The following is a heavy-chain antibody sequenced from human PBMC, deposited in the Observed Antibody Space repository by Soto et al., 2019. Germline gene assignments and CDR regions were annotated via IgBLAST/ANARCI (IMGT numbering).Heavy chain of an antibody. J-gene: IGHJ6*02. D-gene: IGHD3-3*01. CDR1: GFTFSSYG. CDR2: IWYDGSNK. CDR3: ARDKPYYDFWSGPLYYYYGMDV. Sequence: GGSLRLSCAASGFTFSSYGMHWVRQAPGKGLEWVAVIWYDGSNKYYADSVKGRFTISRDNSKNTLYLQMNSLRAEDTAVYYCARDKPYYDFWSGPLYYYYGMDVWGQGTTVTVSS. V-gene: IGHV3-33*01.